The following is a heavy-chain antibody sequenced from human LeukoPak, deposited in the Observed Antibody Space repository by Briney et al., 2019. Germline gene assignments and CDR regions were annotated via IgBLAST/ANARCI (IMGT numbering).Heavy chain of an antibody. Sequence: GGSLRLSCSVSGFTFSDYAMSWVRQAPGRGLEWVSSFSVSGGNTYYADSVKGRFTISRDNSKNMLYLQMNSLTAEDSAVYYCAKEGDVVVTLSYYFDCWGQGTLVTVSS. CDR3: AKEGDVVVTLSYYFDC. CDR2: FSVSGGNT. V-gene: IGHV3-23*01. CDR1: GFTFSDYA. D-gene: IGHD3-22*01. J-gene: IGHJ4*02.